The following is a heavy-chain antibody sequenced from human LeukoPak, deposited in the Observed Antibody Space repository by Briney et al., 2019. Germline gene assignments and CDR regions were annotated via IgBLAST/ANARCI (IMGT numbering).Heavy chain of an antibody. CDR3: AREREDSYYFDY. D-gene: IGHD5-18*01. CDR1: GCTFTTFY. J-gene: IGHJ4*02. V-gene: IGHV1-2*02. CDR2: MNPDNGVA. Sequence: ASVKVSCKASGCTFTTFYMYWVRQAPGQGLAWMGWMNPDNGVANYAQNFQGRVTMTRDTSINTAYMELSRLTSDDTAIYYCAREREDSYYFDYWGQGTLVTVSS.